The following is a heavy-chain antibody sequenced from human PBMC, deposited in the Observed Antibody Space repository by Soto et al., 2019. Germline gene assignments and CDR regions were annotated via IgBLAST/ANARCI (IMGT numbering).Heavy chain of an antibody. Sequence: PGGSLRLSCAASGFTFGSNWMSWVRQAPGEGLEWVANIKRDGSEKYYVDSVKGRFTISRDNAKNTLYLQMNSLRADDTAVYYCASLEWETSGYADYWGQGTQVTISS. CDR3: ASLEWETSGYADY. D-gene: IGHD5-12*01. CDR1: GFTFGSNW. V-gene: IGHV3-7*03. J-gene: IGHJ4*02. CDR2: IKRDGSEK.